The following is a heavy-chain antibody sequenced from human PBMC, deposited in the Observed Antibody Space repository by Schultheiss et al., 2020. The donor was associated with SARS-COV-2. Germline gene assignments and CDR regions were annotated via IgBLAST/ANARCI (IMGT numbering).Heavy chain of an antibody. CDR3: ARDRKGVGATYYYYYGMDV. CDR1: GYTFTGYY. D-gene: IGHD1-26*01. Sequence: ASVKVSCKASGYTFTGYYMHWVRQAPGQGLEWMGWINPNSGGTNYAQRFQGRVTMTRNTSISTAYMELSSLRSEDTAVYYCARDRKGVGATYYYYYGMDVWGQGTTVTVSS. CDR2: INPNSGGT. J-gene: IGHJ6*02. V-gene: IGHV1-2*02.